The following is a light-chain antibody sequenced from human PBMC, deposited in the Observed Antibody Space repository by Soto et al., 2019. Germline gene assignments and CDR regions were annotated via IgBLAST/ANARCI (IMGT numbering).Light chain of an antibody. CDR3: QESYSTQYT. V-gene: IGKV1-39*01. CDR1: QTINTY. CDR2: GAS. Sequence: DVQLTQSPSSLSGSVGDRVTIICGASQTINTYINWYQHKPGKAPNLLIYGASTVHSGVPLRFSGSGSGTDFTLTISSLESEDFATYYCQESYSTQYTFGQGTKLEI. J-gene: IGKJ2*01.